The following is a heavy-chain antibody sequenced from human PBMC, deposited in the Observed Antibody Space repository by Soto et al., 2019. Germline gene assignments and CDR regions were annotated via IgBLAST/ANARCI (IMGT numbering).Heavy chain of an antibody. CDR2: IYYGASA. CDR3: ARLFQGSGNSYRTYYFDY. V-gene: IGHV4-31*03. D-gene: IGHD3-10*01. J-gene: IGHJ4*02. CDR1: GASISNGAYY. Sequence: QVQLQESGPGLVKPLQTLSLTCTVSGASISNGAYYWSWLRQHPGKGLEWVGHIYYGASAYDDPSLKSRLTISVDTSKHQFSVNLTSVTAADTAVYYCARLFQGSGNSYRTYYFDYWGQGTLVTVSS.